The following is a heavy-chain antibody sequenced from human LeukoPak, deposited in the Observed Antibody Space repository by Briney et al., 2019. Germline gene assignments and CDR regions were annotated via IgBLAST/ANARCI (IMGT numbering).Heavy chain of an antibody. J-gene: IGHJ3*02. CDR2: IGASGCST. D-gene: IGHD3-10*01. CDR1: EFLFSTYA. Sequence: GGSLRLSCAASEFLFSTYAMNWVRQAPGKGLEWVSGIGASGCSTYYADSVKGRFTISRDNSKTTLYLQMNSLRAEDTAVYYCARGLSSVNDAFDIWGQGTMVTVSS. CDR3: ARGLSSVNDAFDI. V-gene: IGHV3-23*01.